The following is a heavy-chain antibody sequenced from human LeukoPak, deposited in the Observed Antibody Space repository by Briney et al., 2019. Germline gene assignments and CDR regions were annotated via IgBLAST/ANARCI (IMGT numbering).Heavy chain of an antibody. CDR1: GGSIRGYY. J-gene: IGHJ4*02. V-gene: IGHV4-59*01. CDR3: ARYCSSTSCSGPYHVDC. D-gene: IGHD2-2*01. Sequence: SETLSLTCSVSGGSIRGYYWRWVRQPPGKGLEWIGYISDSGTTNYNPPLQRRVTISVDTSKNQFSLKMSSVTAAETAVYYCARYCSSTSCSGPYHVDCWGQGTLVTVSS. CDR2: ISDSGTT.